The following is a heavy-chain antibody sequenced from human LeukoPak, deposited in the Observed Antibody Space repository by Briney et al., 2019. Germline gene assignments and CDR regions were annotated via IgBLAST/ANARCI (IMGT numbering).Heavy chain of an antibody. CDR2: ISYDGSNK. D-gene: IGHD2-21*02. CDR1: GFTFSSYG. V-gene: IGHV3-30*03. J-gene: IGHJ4*02. CDR3: ATGAGGPEGGDCEGGFDY. Sequence: PGGSLRLSCAASGFTFSSYGMHWVRQAPGKGLEWVAVISYDGSNKYYADSVKGRFTISRDNSKNTLYLQMNSLRAEDTAVYYCATGAGGPEGGDCEGGFDYWGQGTLVTVSS.